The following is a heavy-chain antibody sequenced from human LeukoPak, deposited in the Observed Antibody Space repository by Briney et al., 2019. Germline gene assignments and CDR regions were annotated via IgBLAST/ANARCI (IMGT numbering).Heavy chain of an antibody. CDR1: GFTLSDSW. CDR2: IKDDGSDK. CDR3: ARHLLRGQNFDY. J-gene: IGHJ4*02. Sequence: GGSLRLSCGTSGFTLSDSWMSWFRQAPGQGLEWVASIKDDGSDKYYLDSVRGRFTISRDNAEDSLYLQLDDLRAEDTAVFYCARHLLRGQNFDYWGQGTLVTVSS. V-gene: IGHV3-7*01.